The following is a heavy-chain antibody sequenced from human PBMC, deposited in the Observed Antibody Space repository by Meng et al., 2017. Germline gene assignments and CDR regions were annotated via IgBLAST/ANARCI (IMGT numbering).Heavy chain of an antibody. Sequence: SETLSLTCTVSGGSISSYYWSWIRQPPGKGLEWIGYTYYSGSTNHNPSLKSRVTISVDTSKNQFSLKLRSVTAADTAVYYCARGEYYYGSGLHHYYGMDVWGQGTTVTVSS. V-gene: IGHV4-59*01. CDR3: ARGEYYYGSGLHHYYGMDV. CDR1: GGSISSYY. J-gene: IGHJ6*02. D-gene: IGHD3-10*01. CDR2: TYYSGST.